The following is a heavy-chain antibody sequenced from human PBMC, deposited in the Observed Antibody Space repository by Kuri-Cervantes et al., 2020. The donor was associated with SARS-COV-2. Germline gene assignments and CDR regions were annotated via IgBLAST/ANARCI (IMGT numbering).Heavy chain of an antibody. CDR1: GFTFSNAW. CDR3: ARVYYYGMDV. V-gene: IGHV3-21*06. Sequence: GESLKISCAASGFTFSNAWMNWVRQAPGKGLEWVSSIVGPSNSYIYYADSVKGRFTMSRDNAKDSLYLQMNSLRADDTAVYYCARVYYYGMDVWGQGTTVTVSS. J-gene: IGHJ6*02. CDR2: IVGPSNSYI.